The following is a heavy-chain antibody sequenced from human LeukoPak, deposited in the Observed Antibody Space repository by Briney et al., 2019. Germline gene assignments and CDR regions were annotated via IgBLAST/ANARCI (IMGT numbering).Heavy chain of an antibody. CDR2: IYHSGST. CDR1: GYSISSGYY. V-gene: IGHV4-38-2*01. J-gene: IGHJ6*03. Sequence: PSETLSLTCAVSGYSISSGYYWGWIRQPPGKGLEWTGSIYHSGSTYYNPSLKSRVTISVDTSKNQFSLKLSSVTAADTAVYYCARLAADYYYYMDVWGKGTTVTVSS. CDR3: ARLAADYYYYMDV.